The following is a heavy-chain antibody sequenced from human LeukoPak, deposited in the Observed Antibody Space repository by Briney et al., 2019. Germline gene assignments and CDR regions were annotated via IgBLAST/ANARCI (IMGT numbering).Heavy chain of an antibody. V-gene: IGHV1-18*01. CDR2: ISAYNGNT. J-gene: IGHJ5*02. Sequence: ASVKVSCKASGYTFTSYGISWVRQAPGQGLEWMGWISAYNGNTNYAQKLQGRVTMTTDTSTSTAYMELRSLRSDDTAVYYCARDGRYDNSGYYRNWFDPWGQGTLVTVSS. CDR3: ARDGRYDNSGYYRNWFDP. CDR1: GYTFTSYG. D-gene: IGHD3-22*01.